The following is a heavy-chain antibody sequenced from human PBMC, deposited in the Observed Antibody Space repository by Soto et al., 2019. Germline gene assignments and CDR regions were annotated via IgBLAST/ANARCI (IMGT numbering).Heavy chain of an antibody. D-gene: IGHD1-1*01. CDR1: GGSISSYY. J-gene: IGHJ4*02. CDR2: INHSGST. CDR3: ARGAIRRERANYY. V-gene: IGHV4-34*01. Sequence: PSETLSLTCTVSGGSISSYYWSWIRQPPGKGLEWIGEINHSGSTNYNPSLKSRVTISVDTSKNQFSLKLSSVTAADTAVYYCARGAIRRERANYYWGQGTLVTVSS.